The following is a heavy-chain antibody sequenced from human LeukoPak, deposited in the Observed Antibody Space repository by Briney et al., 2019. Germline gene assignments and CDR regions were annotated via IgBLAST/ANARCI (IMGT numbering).Heavy chain of an antibody. D-gene: IGHD3-10*01. V-gene: IGHV3-23*01. CDR2: ISGSGDST. Sequence: GGSLRLSCAASGFTFSSYAMSWVRQAPGKGLEWVSAISGSGDSTYYADSVRGRFTISRDNSMNTLYLQMNSLRAEDTAVYYCARDLSSGTYGIFDIWGQGTMVTVSS. CDR1: GFTFSSYA. J-gene: IGHJ3*02. CDR3: ARDLSSGTYGIFDI.